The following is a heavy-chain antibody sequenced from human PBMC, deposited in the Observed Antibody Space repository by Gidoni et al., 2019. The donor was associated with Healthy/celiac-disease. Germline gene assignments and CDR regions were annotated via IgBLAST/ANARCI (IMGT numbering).Heavy chain of an antibody. CDR1: GFTFSSYD. D-gene: IGHD6-19*01. V-gene: IGHV3-13*01. CDR2: IGTAGDT. CDR3: ARVGAVAGTMYDY. J-gene: IGHJ4*02. Sequence: EVQLVESGGGLVQPGGSLRLSCAASGFTFSSYDMHCVRQATGKGLEWVSAIGTAGDTYYPGSVKGRFTISRENAKNSLYLQMNSLRAGDTAVYYCARVGAVAGTMYDYWGQGTLVTVSS.